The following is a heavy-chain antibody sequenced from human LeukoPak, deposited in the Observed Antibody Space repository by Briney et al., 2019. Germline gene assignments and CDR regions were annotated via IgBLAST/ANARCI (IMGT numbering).Heavy chain of an antibody. CDR3: ARGVVVAATSDGWFDP. V-gene: IGHV1-2*02. CDR2: INPNSGST. Sequence: ASVKVSCKASGYTFTGYYMHWVRQAPGQGLEWMGWINPNSGSTNYAQKFQGRVTMTRDTSISTAYMELSRLRSDDTAVYYCARGVVVAATSDGWFDPWGQGTLVTVSS. J-gene: IGHJ5*02. CDR1: GYTFTGYY. D-gene: IGHD2-15*01.